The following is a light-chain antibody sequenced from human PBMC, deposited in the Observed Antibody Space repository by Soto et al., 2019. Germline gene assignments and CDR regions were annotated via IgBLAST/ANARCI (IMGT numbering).Light chain of an antibody. Sequence: QSVLTQPASVSGSPGQSITISCTGTSSDVGAYNYVSWYQQHPGKAPKLMIYDVSHRPSGVSHRFSDSKSGNTASLTISGLQAEDEADYYCGSYTTSSNYVFGTGTKLTVL. CDR1: SSDVGAYNY. CDR2: DVS. V-gene: IGLV2-14*01. CDR3: GSYTTSSNYV. J-gene: IGLJ1*01.